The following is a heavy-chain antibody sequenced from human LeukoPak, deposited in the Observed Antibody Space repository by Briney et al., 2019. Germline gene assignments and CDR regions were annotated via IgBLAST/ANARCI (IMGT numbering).Heavy chain of an antibody. D-gene: IGHD3-3*01. CDR1: GGSISSGDYY. CDR2: IFYSGNT. Sequence: TLSLTCTVSGGSISSGDYYWSWIRQPPGKGLEWIGYIFYSGNTYYNPSLKSRVIISVDTSKNQFSLKLSSVTAADTAVYYCATYDFWGGYWAFDFWGQGTMVTVSS. J-gene: IGHJ3*01. CDR3: ATYDFWGGYWAFDF. V-gene: IGHV4-30-4*08.